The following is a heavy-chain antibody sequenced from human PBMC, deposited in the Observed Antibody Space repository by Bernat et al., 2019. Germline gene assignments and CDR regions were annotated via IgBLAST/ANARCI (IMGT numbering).Heavy chain of an antibody. Sequence: QLQLQESGPGLVKPSETLSLTCTVSGDSINSIHYYWGWIRQPPGMGLEWIGSIYYSGSTYNNPSLKSRVTISIDTSKNQFSLKLSPVTAADTAVYYCARHAYSSSLYRYFHHWGQGTLVTVSS. J-gene: IGHJ1*01. V-gene: IGHV4-39*01. CDR3: ARHAYSSSLYRYFHH. CDR1: GDSINSIHYY. CDR2: IYYSGST. D-gene: IGHD2-15*01.